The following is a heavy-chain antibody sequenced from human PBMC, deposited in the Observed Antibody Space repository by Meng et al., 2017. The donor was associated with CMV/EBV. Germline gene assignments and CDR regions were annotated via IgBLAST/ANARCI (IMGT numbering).Heavy chain of an antibody. V-gene: IGHV4-39*07. CDR2: IYYSGSS. D-gene: IGHD6-13*01. CDR3: ARGGIAAAGLH. J-gene: IGHJ4*02. Sequence: QLQRQEWGPGLVTPSATLSLTCTVSGGSSSNSSSYWGWIRQPPGKGLEWIGSIYYSGSSYYNPSLKSRVTISVDTSRNQFSLKLSSVTAADTAVYYCARGGIAAAGLHWGQGTLVTVSS. CDR1: GGSSSNSSSY.